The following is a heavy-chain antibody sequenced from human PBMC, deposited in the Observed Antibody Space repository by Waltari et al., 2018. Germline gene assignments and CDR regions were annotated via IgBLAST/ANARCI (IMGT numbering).Heavy chain of an antibody. CDR2: IWDDGSNK. Sequence: QVQLVESGGGVVQPGRSLRLSCAASGFTFSSYGMHWVRQAPGKGLEWVAVIWDDGSNKDYADSVKGRFTSSRDNSKNTLYLQMNSLRAEDTAVYYCARDRRYCSSTSCYPNYYYYGMDVWGQGTTVTVSS. CDR1: GFTFSSYG. V-gene: IGHV3-33*01. D-gene: IGHD2-2*01. CDR3: ARDRRYCSSTSCYPNYYYYGMDV. J-gene: IGHJ6*02.